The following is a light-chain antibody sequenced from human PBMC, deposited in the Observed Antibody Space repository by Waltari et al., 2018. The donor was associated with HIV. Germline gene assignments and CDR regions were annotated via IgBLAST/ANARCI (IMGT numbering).Light chain of an antibody. J-gene: IGLJ3*02. Sequence: QPVLTPLPSVSGTPGQPVTISCSACHSNIRPSPVYWYQVLPGTTPRLLIFSNHERPSGVPGRFSGSKSGASASLTIFGLRSEDEADYYCSTWDKTQSAQVFGGGTKLTVL. CDR3: STWDKTQSAQV. CDR1: HSNIRPSP. CDR2: SNH. V-gene: IGLV1-47*01.